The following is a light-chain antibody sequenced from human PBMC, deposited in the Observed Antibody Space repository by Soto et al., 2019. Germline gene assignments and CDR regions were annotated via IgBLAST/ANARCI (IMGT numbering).Light chain of an antibody. V-gene: IGKV3-15*01. CDR3: QQYNSWPLT. Sequence: EIVMTQSRATLSISPGERATLSCRASQSISTKVAWYQQKPGQAPRLLIYGASTRATGVPARFSGSGSGTEFTLSISSLQSEHFAVYYCQQYNSWPLTFGGGTKVDIK. J-gene: IGKJ4*01. CDR1: QSISTK. CDR2: GAS.